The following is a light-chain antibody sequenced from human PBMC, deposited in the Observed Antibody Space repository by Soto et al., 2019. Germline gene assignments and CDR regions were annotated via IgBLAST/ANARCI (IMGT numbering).Light chain of an antibody. CDR2: EVT. V-gene: IGLV2-14*01. CDR3: SSYTTSSTRV. J-gene: IGLJ1*01. Sequence: SALTQPASVSGSPGQSIAISCTGSSSDIGIYKYVSWYQQHPGKVPKLIIYEVTNRPSGVSNRFSGSKSGNTASLTISGLQAEDEADYYFSSYTTSSTRVFGPGTKLTVL. CDR1: SSDIGIYKY.